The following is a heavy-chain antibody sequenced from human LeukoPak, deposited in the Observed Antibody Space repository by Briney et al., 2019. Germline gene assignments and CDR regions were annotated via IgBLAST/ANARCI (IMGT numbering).Heavy chain of an antibody. V-gene: IGHV4-59*08. D-gene: IGHD3-22*01. CDR3: ARRHPYYYDSSGYSPYYYYGMDV. CDR2: IYYSGST. Sequence: PSETLSLTCTVSGDSITSRSYWSWIRQPPGKGLEWIGYIYYSGSTNYNPSLKSRVTISVDTSKNQFSLKLSSVTAADTAVYYCARRHPYYYDSSGYSPYYYYGMDVWGQGTTVTVSS. CDR1: GDSITSRSY. J-gene: IGHJ6*02.